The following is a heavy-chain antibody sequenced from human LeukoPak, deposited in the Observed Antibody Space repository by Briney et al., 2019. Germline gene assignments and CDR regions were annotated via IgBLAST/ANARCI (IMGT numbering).Heavy chain of an antibody. J-gene: IGHJ6*03. D-gene: IGHD3-16*02. CDR1: GFTFNSYW. CDR3: VRGASLAYYMDV. V-gene: IGHV3-74*01. CDR2: INTDGCRT. Sequence: PGGSLRLSCAASGFTFNSYWIHWVRQAPGKGLVWVSRINTDGCRTNYADSVKGRFAISRDDAKNTVHLQMYSLGAEDSAVYYCVRGASLAYYMDVWGKGTTVTVSS.